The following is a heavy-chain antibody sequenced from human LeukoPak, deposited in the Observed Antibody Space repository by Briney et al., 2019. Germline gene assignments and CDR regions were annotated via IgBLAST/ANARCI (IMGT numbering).Heavy chain of an antibody. CDR3: AKEFGSGGDPFDY. CDR1: GFTFSTYW. Sequence: GGSLRLSCAASGFTFSTYWMHWVRQAPGKGLVWVSRFNSDARSAYYADSVKGRFTISRDNSKNTLYLQMNSLRAEDTAVYYCAKEFGSGGDPFDYWGQGTLVTVSS. CDR2: FNSDARSA. D-gene: IGHD3-10*01. J-gene: IGHJ4*02. V-gene: IGHV3-74*01.